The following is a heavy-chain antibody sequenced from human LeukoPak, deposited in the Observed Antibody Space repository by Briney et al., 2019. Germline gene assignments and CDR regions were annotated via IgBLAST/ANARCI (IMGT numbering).Heavy chain of an antibody. V-gene: IGHV1-2*02. CDR1: GYTFTGYC. Sequence: ASVKVSCKASGYTFTGYCMHWVRQAPGQGLEWMGWINPNSGGTNYAQKFQGRVTMTRDTSISTAYMELSRLRSDDTAVYYCARFYDSSVFAADYWGQGTLVTVSS. D-gene: IGHD3-22*01. J-gene: IGHJ4*02. CDR2: INPNSGGT. CDR3: ARFYDSSVFAADY.